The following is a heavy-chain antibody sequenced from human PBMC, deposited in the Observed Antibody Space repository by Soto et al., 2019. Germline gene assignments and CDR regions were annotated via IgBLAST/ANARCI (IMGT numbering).Heavy chain of an antibody. D-gene: IGHD3-9*01. CDR1: GYTFATYA. V-gene: IGHV1-3*04. CDR3: TRVNTIFFIPDYHSCDMDA. CDR2: INTGNGNT. Sequence: QVQLVQSGAEVKKPGASVKVSCKASGYTFATYAIHWVRQAPGQRLEWMGWINTGNGNTEYSQNFRGRVTITRDTSARTAYMGIRSLRAEDTPMYNSTRVNTIFFIPDYHSCDMDAWGRGTRVTV. J-gene: IGHJ6*02.